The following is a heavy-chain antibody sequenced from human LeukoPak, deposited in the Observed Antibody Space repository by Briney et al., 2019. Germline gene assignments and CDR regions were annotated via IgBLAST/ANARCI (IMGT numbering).Heavy chain of an antibody. Sequence: ASVKVSCKASGYTFTGYYMHWVRQAPGQGLEWMGWINPNSGGTNYAQKFQGRVTMTRDTSISTAYMELRSLRSDDTAVYYCARDSGYCSSTSCYDEAFDYWGQGTLVTVSS. D-gene: IGHD2-2*01. CDR3: ARDSGYCSSTSCYDEAFDY. CDR1: GYTFTGYY. CDR2: INPNSGGT. V-gene: IGHV1-2*02. J-gene: IGHJ4*02.